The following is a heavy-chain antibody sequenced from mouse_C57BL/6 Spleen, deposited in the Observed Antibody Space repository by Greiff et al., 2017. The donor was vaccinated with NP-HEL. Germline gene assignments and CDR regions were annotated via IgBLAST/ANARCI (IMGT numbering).Heavy chain of an antibody. Sequence: EVQLQQSGAELVRPGASVKLSCTASGFNIKDYYMHWVKQRPEQGLEWIGWIDPENGDTEYASKFQGKATITADTSSNTAYLQLSSLTSEDTAVYYCTLSGQNAYWGQGTLVTVSA. CDR2: IDPENGDT. D-gene: IGHD3-2*02. CDR1: GFNIKDYY. CDR3: TLSGQNAY. J-gene: IGHJ3*01. V-gene: IGHV14-4*01.